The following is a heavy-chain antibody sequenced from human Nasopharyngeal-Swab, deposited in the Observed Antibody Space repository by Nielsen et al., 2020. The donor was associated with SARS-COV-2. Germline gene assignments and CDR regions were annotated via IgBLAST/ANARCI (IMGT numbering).Heavy chain of an antibody. CDR1: GFTLSRYD. CDR3: AREGHIVVPKAFDY. J-gene: IGHJ4*02. Sequence: GESLKISCAASGFTLSRYDLSWVRQAPGKGLEWVSYISSSSSYTNYADSVKGRFTISRDNAKNSLYLQMNSLRAEDTAVYYCAREGHIVVPKAFDYWGQGTLATVAS. CDR2: ISSSSSYT. V-gene: IGHV3-11*05. D-gene: IGHD2-21*01.